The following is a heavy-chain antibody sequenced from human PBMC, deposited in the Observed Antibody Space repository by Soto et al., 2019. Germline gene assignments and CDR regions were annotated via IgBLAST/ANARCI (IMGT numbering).Heavy chain of an antibody. D-gene: IGHD2-21*02. J-gene: IGHJ4*02. CDR1: GFSFKTYG. V-gene: IGHV3-23*01. Sequence: EVQLLESGGGLVQPGGSLRLSCAASGFSFKTYGMSWVRKAPGKGLEWVSGISGSGVSTYYVDSVKGRFTISRDNSKNMLFVQMNSLRAEDTAVYYCTRGVTTDNWGQGTLVTVSS. CDR3: TRGVTTDN. CDR2: ISGSGVST.